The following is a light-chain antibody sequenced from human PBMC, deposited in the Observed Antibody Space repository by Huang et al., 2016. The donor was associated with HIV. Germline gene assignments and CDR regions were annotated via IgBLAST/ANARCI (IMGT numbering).Light chain of an antibody. J-gene: IGKJ2*01. Sequence: ELVMTQSPATLSVSPGERDTLSCRARQSCSSNVAWYQQKPGQAPRLLIYGASTRATGIPARFSGSGSGTEFTLTISSLQSEDFVVYYCQQYDDWPPYTFGQGTKLEIK. CDR2: GAS. CDR3: QQYDDWPPYT. CDR1: QSCSSN. V-gene: IGKV3-15*01.